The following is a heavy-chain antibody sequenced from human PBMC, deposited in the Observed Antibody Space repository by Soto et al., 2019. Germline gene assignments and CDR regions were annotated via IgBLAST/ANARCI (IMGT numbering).Heavy chain of an antibody. J-gene: IGHJ1*01. CDR2: IKSKTDGGTT. CDR1: GFTFSNAW. Sequence: GGSLRLSCAASGFTFSNAWMSWVRQAPGKGLEWVGRIKSKTDGGTTDYAAPVKGRFTISRDDSKNTLYLQMNSLKTEDTAVYYCTTGYYYDSSGYYYSVEYFQHWGQGTLVTVSS. D-gene: IGHD3-22*01. V-gene: IGHV3-15*01. CDR3: TTGYYYDSSGYYYSVEYFQH.